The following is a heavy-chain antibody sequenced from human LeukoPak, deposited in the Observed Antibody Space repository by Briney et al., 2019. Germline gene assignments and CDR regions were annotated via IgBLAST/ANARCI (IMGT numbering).Heavy chain of an antibody. J-gene: IGHJ3*02. CDR1: GGTFSSYA. CDR3: ASSSVRLGVFDI. CDR2: IIPIFGTA. Sequence: ASVKVSCKASGGTFSSYAISWARQAPGQGLEWMGGIIPIFGTANNAQKFQGRVTVTADKSTSTAYMEPSSLRSEDTAVYYCASSSVRLGVFDIWGQGTMVTVSS. V-gene: IGHV1-69*06. D-gene: IGHD2-8*01.